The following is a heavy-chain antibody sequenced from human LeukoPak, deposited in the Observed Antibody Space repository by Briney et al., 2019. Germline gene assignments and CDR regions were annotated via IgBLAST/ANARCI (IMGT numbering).Heavy chain of an antibody. Sequence: PQASVKVSCKASGYTFTGYYMHWVRQAPGQGLEWMGWISAYNGNTNYAQKLQGRVTMTTDTSTSTAYMELRSLRSDDTAVYYCARDRGSGSYYKPNWFDPWGQGTLVTVSS. D-gene: IGHD3-10*01. J-gene: IGHJ5*02. CDR3: ARDRGSGSYYKPNWFDP. CDR2: ISAYNGNT. CDR1: GYTFTGYY. V-gene: IGHV1-18*04.